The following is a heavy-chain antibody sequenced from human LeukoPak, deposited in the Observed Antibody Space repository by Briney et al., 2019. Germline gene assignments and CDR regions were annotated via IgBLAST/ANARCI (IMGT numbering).Heavy chain of an antibody. CDR1: GVSISSGDYY. CDR2: IYYSGST. D-gene: IGHD2-2*02. Sequence: SQTLSLPCTVSGVSISSGDYYWSWICQPPGKGLEWHGYIYYSGSTYYNPSLKNQVSISVDTSKNQFSLKLSSVTAADTAVYYCATYCSSTSCYTVDAFDIWGQGTMVTVSS. J-gene: IGHJ3*02. V-gene: IGHV4-30-4*01. CDR3: ATYCSSTSCYTVDAFDI.